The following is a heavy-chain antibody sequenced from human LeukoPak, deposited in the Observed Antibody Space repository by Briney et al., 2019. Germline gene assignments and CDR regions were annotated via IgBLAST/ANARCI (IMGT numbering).Heavy chain of an antibody. V-gene: IGHV3-30*04. CDR2: ISFDGSNK. Sequence: GGSLRLACAASGFTFSSYAMHWVSQAPSKGLEWVAVISFDGSNKYYADSVNGRFTISRDNSKNTLYLQMNSLRAEDTAVYYCARGPSSGYYYAGTVDYWGQGTLVTVSS. J-gene: IGHJ4*02. CDR1: GFTFSSYA. CDR3: ARGPSSGYYYAGTVDY. D-gene: IGHD3-22*01.